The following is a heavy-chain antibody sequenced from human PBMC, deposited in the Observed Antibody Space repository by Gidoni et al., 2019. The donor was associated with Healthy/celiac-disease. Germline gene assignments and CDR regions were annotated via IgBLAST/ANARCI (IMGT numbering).Heavy chain of an antibody. V-gene: IGHV4-61*02. CDR1: GGSISSGRYY. CDR2: IYTSGST. Sequence: QVQLQESGPGLVQPSQTLSLTCPVSGGSISSGRYYWGWIRQPAGKGLEWIGRIYTSGSTNYNPSLKSRVTISVDTSKNQFSLKLSSVTAADTAVYYCAREMGCSSTSCYVPFDYWGQGTLVTVSS. J-gene: IGHJ4*02. D-gene: IGHD2-2*01. CDR3: AREMGCSSTSCYVPFDY.